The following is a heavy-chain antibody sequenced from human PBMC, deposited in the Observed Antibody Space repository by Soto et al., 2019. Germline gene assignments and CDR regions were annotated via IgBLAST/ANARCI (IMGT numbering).Heavy chain of an antibody. CDR2: IGGYKGNT. CDR3: APHTLDTGMPSDY. CDR1: GYTFTNYG. Sequence: QVQLVQSGAEVRETGASVKVSCKASGYTFTNYGVSWVRQAPGQGLEWMAWIGGYKGNTNYAQKLQGRVTLTTDTSTSTAYMELRSLRSDDTAVYYCAPHTLDTGMPSDYWGKGTLVTVSS. V-gene: IGHV1-18*01. J-gene: IGHJ4*02. D-gene: IGHD5-18*01.